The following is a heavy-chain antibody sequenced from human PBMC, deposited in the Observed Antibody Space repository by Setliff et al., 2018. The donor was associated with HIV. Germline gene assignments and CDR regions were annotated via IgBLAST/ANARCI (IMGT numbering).Heavy chain of an antibody. V-gene: IGHV1-69*10. D-gene: IGHD6-19*01. CDR2: IIPILGSA. CDR1: GGAFSSYA. J-gene: IGHJ3*02. Sequence: SVKVSCKSSGGAFSSYAISWVRQAPGQGLEWMGGIIPILGSANYAQKFQGRVTMTTDTSTSTAYMELRSLRSDDTAVYYCASGRGEYSSGWYRSACDIWGQGTMVTVSS. CDR3: ASGRGEYSSGWYRSACDI.